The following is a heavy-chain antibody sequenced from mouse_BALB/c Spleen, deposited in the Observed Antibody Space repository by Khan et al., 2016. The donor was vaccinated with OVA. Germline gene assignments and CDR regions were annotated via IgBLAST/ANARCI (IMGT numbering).Heavy chain of an antibody. Sequence: VQLQQSGAELAKPGASVKMSCKASGYTFTTYWMHWVKQRPGQGLEWIGYIDTSTGYTETNQKIKEKATLTTDKSSSTAYMQLSSLTSEASAVYYWARRVLDGIFAYWGQGTLVTVSA. CDR3: ARRVLDGIFAY. D-gene: IGHD2-1*01. V-gene: IGHV1-7*01. J-gene: IGHJ3*01. CDR1: GYTFTTYW. CDR2: IDTSTGYT.